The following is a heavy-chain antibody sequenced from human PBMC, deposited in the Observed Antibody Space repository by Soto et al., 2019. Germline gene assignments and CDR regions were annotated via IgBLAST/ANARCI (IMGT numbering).Heavy chain of an antibody. V-gene: IGHV4-59*01. D-gene: IGHD1-26*01. J-gene: IGHJ6*02. CDR2: IYYSGST. CDR1: GGSISRYY. Sequence: PSEALSLTCTVSGGSISRYYWSWIRQPPGTGLEWIGYIYYSGSTNYNPSLKSRVTISVDTSKNQFSLKLSSVTAADTAVYYCARAGGSYYSPYYYYGMDVWGQGTTVTVSS. CDR3: ARAGGSYYSPYYYYGMDV.